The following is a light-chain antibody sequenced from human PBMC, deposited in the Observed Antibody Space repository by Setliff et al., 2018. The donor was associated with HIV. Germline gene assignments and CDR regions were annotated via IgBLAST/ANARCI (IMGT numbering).Light chain of an antibody. CDR2: EVN. CDR1: SNDVGIYNL. J-gene: IGLJ2*01. CDR3: CSYAGSSSPVV. Sequence: QSALTQPASVSGSPGQSITISCTGSSNDVGIYNLVSWYQQYPGKAPRVMIYEVNKRPSGISSRFSGSKSGNTASLTISGLQAEDEADYYCCSYAGSSSPVVFGGGTKVTVL. V-gene: IGLV2-23*02.